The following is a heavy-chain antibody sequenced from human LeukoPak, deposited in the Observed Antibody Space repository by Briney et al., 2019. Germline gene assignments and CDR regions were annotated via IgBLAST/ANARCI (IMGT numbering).Heavy chain of an antibody. CDR3: ARQTGSGLFILP. J-gene: IGHJ4*02. Sequence: SETLSLTCTVSGGSISSYYWSWIRQPAGKGLEWIGRIYTSGRPNYHTSLKSRVTMSVDTSKSQFSLKLSSVTAADTAVYYCARQTGSGLFILPGGQGTLVTVSS. CDR2: IYTSGRP. V-gene: IGHV4-4*07. D-gene: IGHD3/OR15-3a*01. CDR1: GGSISSYY.